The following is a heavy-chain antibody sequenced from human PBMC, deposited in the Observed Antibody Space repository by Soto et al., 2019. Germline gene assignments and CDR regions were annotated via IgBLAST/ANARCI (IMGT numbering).Heavy chain of an antibody. Sequence: QVQLVQSGAEVKKPGASVKVSCKASGYTFTSYGISWVRQAPGQGLEGMGWISAYNGNTNYEQKLQERVTMSADTSTSKAYMELRSLRSDDTAVYYCARDRLWDYGDYGIDYWGQGTLVTVSS. CDR2: ISAYNGNT. V-gene: IGHV1-18*01. CDR1: GYTFTSYG. D-gene: IGHD4-17*01. J-gene: IGHJ4*02. CDR3: ARDRLWDYGDYGIDY.